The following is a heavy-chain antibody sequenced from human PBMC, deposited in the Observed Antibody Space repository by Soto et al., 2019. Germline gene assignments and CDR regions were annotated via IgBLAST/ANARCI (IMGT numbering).Heavy chain of an antibody. V-gene: IGHV3-48*02. CDR1: GFTFSSYS. D-gene: IGHD3-22*01. J-gene: IGHJ5*02. CDR2: ISSSSSTI. CDR3: ARRAIGLNWCDP. Sequence: EVLLVESGGGLVQPGGSLRLSCAASGFTFSSYSMNWVRQAPGKGLEWVSYISSSSSTIYYADSVKGGFTIYRDNPKNAPQLQMHSLGDEDTAVCYCARRAIGLNWCDPWGQGTLVTVSS.